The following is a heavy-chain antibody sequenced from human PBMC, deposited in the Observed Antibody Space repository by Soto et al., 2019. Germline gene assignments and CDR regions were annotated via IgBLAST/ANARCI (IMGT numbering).Heavy chain of an antibody. CDR1: GDISYY. J-gene: IGHJ4*02. V-gene: IGHV1-46*01. CDR3: ASDGSGTYILDY. CDR2: INPSGGST. Sequence: QVQLVQSGTEVKKPGASVKISCKASGDISYYMHWVRQAPGQGLEWVGVINPSGGSTNYEQKFQGRVTMARETSTSTVYMELHSLKSEDTAVYYCASDGSGTYILDYWGQGTLVTVSS. D-gene: IGHD3-10*01.